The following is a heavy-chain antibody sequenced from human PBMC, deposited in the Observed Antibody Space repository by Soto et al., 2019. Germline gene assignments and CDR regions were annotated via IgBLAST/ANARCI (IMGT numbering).Heavy chain of an antibody. Sequence: QITLKEAGPTLVKPTQPLTLTCTFSGLSLSTTGVGVGWIRQPPGKALEWLALIYWDDDKRYSPSLKSRLTITKDTSKNQVVLTMTNIDPVDTATYYCVQSRCGGDCLESYSSHSYYGLDVWGQGTTVTVSS. V-gene: IGHV2-5*02. CDR3: VQSRCGGDCLESYSSHSYYGLDV. CDR1: GLSLSTTGVG. J-gene: IGHJ6*02. D-gene: IGHD2-21*02. CDR2: IYWDDDK.